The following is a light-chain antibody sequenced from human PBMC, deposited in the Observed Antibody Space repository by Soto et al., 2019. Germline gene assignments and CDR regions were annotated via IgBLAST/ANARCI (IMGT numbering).Light chain of an antibody. Sequence: QSLLSQPAAGSGSPGQSITISCTGSSSDVGGYNYVSWYQQHPGKAPKLMIYEVSDRPSGVSNRFSGSKSGNTASLTISGLQAEEEADYYCNSYTSRSTHVFGTGTKVTVL. J-gene: IGLJ1*01. CDR3: NSYTSRSTHV. CDR1: SSDVGGYNY. V-gene: IGLV2-14*01. CDR2: EVS.